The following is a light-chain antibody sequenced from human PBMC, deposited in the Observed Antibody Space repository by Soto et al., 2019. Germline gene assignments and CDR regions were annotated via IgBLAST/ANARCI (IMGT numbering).Light chain of an antibody. J-gene: IGLJ2*01. CDR1: SSDVGGYNY. Sequence: QSALTQPASVSGSPGQSITISCTGTSSDVGGYNYVSWYQQHPGKAPKLIIYAVSNRPSGVSHRFSGSKSGNTASLAISGLQAEDEAEDYCSSYTSSTSVAFGGGTKLTVL. CDR2: AVS. CDR3: SSYTSSTSVA. V-gene: IGLV2-14*01.